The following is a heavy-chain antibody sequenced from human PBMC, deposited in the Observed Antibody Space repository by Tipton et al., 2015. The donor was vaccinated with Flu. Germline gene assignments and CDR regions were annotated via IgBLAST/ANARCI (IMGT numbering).Heavy chain of an antibody. D-gene: IGHD3-22*01. CDR3: ARVGGDYRDTSGFIPWFDL. Sequence: TLSLTCTVSGGSIISSSFYWGWIRQPPGKGLEWIGNIYYSGNTYYNPPLKSRVTVSVDTSKNQLSLKLTSVTAADTAVYYCARVGGDYRDTSGFIPWFDLWGQGTLVTVSS. J-gene: IGHJ5*02. CDR1: GGSIISSSFY. V-gene: IGHV4-39*07. CDR2: IYYSGNT.